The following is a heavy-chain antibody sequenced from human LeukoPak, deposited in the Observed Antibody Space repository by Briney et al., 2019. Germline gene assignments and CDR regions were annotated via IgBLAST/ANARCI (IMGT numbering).Heavy chain of an antibody. CDR3: AKEEFYYGSGSAQDAFDM. V-gene: IGHV3-30*18. CDR1: RFTFSNYG. D-gene: IGHD3-10*01. CDR2: ISYDGSNK. Sequence: PGGSLRLSCAASRFTFSNYGMHWVRQAPGKALEWVAVISYDGSNKYYPDSVKGRFTISRDNSKNTVYVQMNSLRAEDTAVYYCAKEEFYYGSGSAQDAFDMWGQGTMVTVSS. J-gene: IGHJ3*02.